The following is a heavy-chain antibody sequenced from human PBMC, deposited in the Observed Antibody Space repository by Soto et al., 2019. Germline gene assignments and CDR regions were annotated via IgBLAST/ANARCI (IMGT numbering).Heavy chain of an antibody. CDR2: IYHTGNT. Sequence: SETLSLTCAVSGYSISGDYYGGWIRPPPGKGLERVGSIYHTGNTYYSPSLESRVTISVATSKSHFSLRLTSVTAAATAVYLCARSRIVAAGTIIEYLGPGTLVTVSS. V-gene: IGHV4-38-2*01. J-gene: IGHJ4*02. CDR3: ARSRIVAAGTIIEY. D-gene: IGHD6-13*01. CDR1: GYSISGDYY.